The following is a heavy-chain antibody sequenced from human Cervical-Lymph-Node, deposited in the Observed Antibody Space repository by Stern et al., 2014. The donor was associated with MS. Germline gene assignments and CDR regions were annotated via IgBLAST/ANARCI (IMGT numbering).Heavy chain of an antibody. CDR3: AKDYGDYKIFDY. CDR2: ISRSSSTI. V-gene: IGHV3-48*01. J-gene: IGHJ4*02. Sequence: VQLVESGGGLIQPGGSLRLSCAASGFTFSSYSMNWVRQAPGKGLEGVSYISRSSSTIYYTDSVKGRFTISRDNAKNSLYLQMSSLRAEDTAVYYCAKDYGDYKIFDYWGQGTLVTVSS. D-gene: IGHD4-17*01. CDR1: GFTFSSYS.